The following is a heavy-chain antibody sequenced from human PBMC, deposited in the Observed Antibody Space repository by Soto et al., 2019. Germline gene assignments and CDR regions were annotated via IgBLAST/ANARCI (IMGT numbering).Heavy chain of an antibody. CDR1: GYTFHNYG. Sequence: ASVKVSCKASGYTFHNYGVSWVRQAPGQGLEWMGRISAYNYNTHYAQNFEGRVTMTTDTSTSTAYMYLRSLRSDDSAIYYCARIHGEFRLVIDYWGQGTQVTVSS. J-gene: IGHJ4*02. D-gene: IGHD3-10*01. CDR3: ARIHGEFRLVIDY. CDR2: ISAYNYNT. V-gene: IGHV1-18*01.